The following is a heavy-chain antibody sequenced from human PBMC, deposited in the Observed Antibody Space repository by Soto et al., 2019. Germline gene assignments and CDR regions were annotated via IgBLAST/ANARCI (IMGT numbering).Heavy chain of an antibody. CDR1: GFTFSSYG. D-gene: IGHD2-15*01. CDR2: ISYDGSNK. CDR3: AKGLGYCSGGSCTVDY. J-gene: IGHJ4*02. Sequence: QVQLVESGGGVVQPGRSLRLSCAASGFTFSSYGMHWVRQAPGKGLEWVAVISYDGSNKYYADSVKGRFTISRDNSKYTLYLQMNSLRAEDTAVYYCAKGLGYCSGGSCTVDYWGQGTLVTVSS. V-gene: IGHV3-30*18.